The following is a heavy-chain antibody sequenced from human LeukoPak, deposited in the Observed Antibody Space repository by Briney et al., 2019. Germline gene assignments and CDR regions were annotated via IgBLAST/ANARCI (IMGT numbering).Heavy chain of an antibody. CDR1: GGSISSGSYY. CDR3: AKGSRGFWSGYYDY. J-gene: IGHJ4*02. V-gene: IGHV4-61*02. Sequence: PSQTLSLTCTVSGGSISSGSYYWSWIRQPAGKGLEWIGRIYTSGSTNYNPSLKSRVTLSVDTSKNQFSLKLSSVTAADTAVYYCAKGSRGFWSGYYDYWGQGALVTVSS. CDR2: IYTSGST. D-gene: IGHD3-3*01.